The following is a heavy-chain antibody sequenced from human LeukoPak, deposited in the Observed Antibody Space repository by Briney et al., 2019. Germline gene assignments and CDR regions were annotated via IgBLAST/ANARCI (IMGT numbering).Heavy chain of an antibody. D-gene: IGHD6-13*01. CDR1: GFTFSSYS. CDR3: ARDTWQQLVLYYYYMDV. CDR2: SSSSSSYI. J-gene: IGHJ6*03. Sequence: PGGSLRLSCAASGFTFSSYSMNWVRQAPGKGLEWVSSSSSSSSYIYYADSVKGRFTISRDNAKNSLYLQMNSLRAEDTAVYYCARDTWQQLVLYYYYMDVWGKGTTVTASS. V-gene: IGHV3-21*01.